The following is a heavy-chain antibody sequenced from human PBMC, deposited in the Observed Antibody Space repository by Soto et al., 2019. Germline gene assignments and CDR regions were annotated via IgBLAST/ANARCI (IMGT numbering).Heavy chain of an antibody. D-gene: IGHD4-17*01. Sequence: ASVKVSCKASGYTFTSYGISWVRQAPGQGLEWMGWISAYNGNTNYAQKLQGRVTMTTDTSTSTAYMELRSLRSDDTAVYYCARTGYGARIYYYYYCTDVWGKGTTVTVSS. CDR2: ISAYNGNT. CDR3: ARTGYGARIYYYYYCTDV. J-gene: IGHJ6*03. V-gene: IGHV1-18*01. CDR1: GYTFTSYG.